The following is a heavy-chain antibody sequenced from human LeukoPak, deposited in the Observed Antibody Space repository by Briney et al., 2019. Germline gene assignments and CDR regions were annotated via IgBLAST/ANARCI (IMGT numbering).Heavy chain of an antibody. V-gene: IGHV4-4*07. D-gene: IGHD5-18*01. CDR2: MYTSGET. Sequence: ETLSLTCTVSGGSSSSYYWSWIRQPAGKGLEWIGRMYTSGETNYNPTLKSRITISLDTSKNQFSLRLSSVTAADTAVYYCAAGSQSTALIKWGQGTLVTVSS. J-gene: IGHJ4*02. CDR3: AAGSQSTALIK. CDR1: GGSSSSYY.